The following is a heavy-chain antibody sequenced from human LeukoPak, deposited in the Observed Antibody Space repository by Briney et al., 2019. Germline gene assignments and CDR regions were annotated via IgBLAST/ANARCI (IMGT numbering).Heavy chain of an antibody. Sequence: GGSLRLSCAASGFTFSSYRMNWVRQAPGKRLEWVSSISSSSSYIYYADSVKGRFTISRDNAKNSMYLQMNSLRAEDTAVYYCARVDYDSSGPDYWGQGTLVTVSS. CDR2: ISSSSSYI. J-gene: IGHJ4*02. V-gene: IGHV3-21*01. D-gene: IGHD3-22*01. CDR1: GFTFSSYR. CDR3: ARVDYDSSGPDY.